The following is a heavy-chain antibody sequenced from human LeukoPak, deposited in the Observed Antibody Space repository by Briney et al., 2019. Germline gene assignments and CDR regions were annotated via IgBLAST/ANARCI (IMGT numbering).Heavy chain of an antibody. D-gene: IGHD4-11*01. CDR1: GYTLTNFF. CDR3: ARGRLSTVTNIFDYSMDV. V-gene: IGHV1-3*02. Sequence: ASVKVSCKASGYTLTNFFIHWVRQAPGQSLEWVGWSNAGSGSTKYSKELQGRVTITRDTSANTVNMQLSSLRPEDTAVYYCARGRLSTVTNIFDYSMDVWGQGTAVTVSS. CDR2: SNAGSGST. J-gene: IGHJ6*02.